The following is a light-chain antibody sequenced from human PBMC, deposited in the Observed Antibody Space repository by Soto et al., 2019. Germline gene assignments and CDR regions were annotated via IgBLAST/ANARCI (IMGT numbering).Light chain of an antibody. CDR3: QQSNSFPLT. V-gene: IGKV1-12*01. J-gene: IGKJ4*01. Sequence: DIQMSQSPSSVSASVGDRVTITCRASQGISSRLAWYQQKPGKAPNLLIYSASSLQSGVPSRFSGSGSETDFTLTIGSLQPEDFATYYCQQSNSFPLTFGGGTKVEIK. CDR1: QGISSR. CDR2: SAS.